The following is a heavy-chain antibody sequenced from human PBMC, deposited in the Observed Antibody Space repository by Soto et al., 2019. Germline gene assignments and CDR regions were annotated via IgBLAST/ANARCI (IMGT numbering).Heavy chain of an antibody. Sequence: PGGSLRLSCATSGFTVSSTYMSWVRQAPGKGLEWVSLIYSGGSTYYADSAKGRFTISRDNSKNTLYLQMNSLRAEDTAVYYCARVTYYYDSIGSWAYDAFDNWGQGTMVPVS. CDR1: GFTVSSTY. CDR3: ARVTYYYDSIGSWAYDAFDN. CDR2: IYSGGST. J-gene: IGHJ3*02. D-gene: IGHD3-22*01. V-gene: IGHV3-66*01.